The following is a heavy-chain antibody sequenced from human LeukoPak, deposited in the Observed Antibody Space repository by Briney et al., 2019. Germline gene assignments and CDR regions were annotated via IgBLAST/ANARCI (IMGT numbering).Heavy chain of an antibody. D-gene: IGHD5-24*01. CDR1: GDSVSSYSAA. V-gene: IGHV6-1*01. CDR3: ARRLPYSYSGRDFYQWGYFDL. Sequence: SQTLSLTCAISGDSVSSYSAAWNWIRQSPSRGLEWLGRTYYRSKWYYDYAASVKSRIMISPDTSKNQFSLQLNSVTPEDTAAYYCARRLPYSYSGRDFYQWGYFDLWGRGTLVTVTS. J-gene: IGHJ2*01. CDR2: TYYRSKWYY.